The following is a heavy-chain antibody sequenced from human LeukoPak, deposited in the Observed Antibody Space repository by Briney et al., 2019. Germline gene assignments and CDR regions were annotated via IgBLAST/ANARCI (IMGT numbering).Heavy chain of an antibody. J-gene: IGHJ4*02. CDR2: IYYSGST. D-gene: IGHD6-6*01. Sequence: PSETLSLTCTVSGGSISSYYWSWIRQPPGQGLEWIGYIYYSGSTNYNPSLKSRVTISVDTSKNQFSLKLSSVTAADTALYYCAGGVEYSSSSGLGYWGQRTLVTVSS. V-gene: IGHV4-59*01. CDR3: AGGVEYSSSSGLGY. CDR1: GGSISSYY.